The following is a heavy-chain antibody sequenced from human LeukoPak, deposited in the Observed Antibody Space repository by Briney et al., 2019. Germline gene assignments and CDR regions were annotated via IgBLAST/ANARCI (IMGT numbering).Heavy chain of an antibody. Sequence: GGSLRLSCAASGFTFSSDSMNWVRQAPGKGLEWVSSISSSSSYIYYADSVKGRFTISRDNAKNSLYLQMNSLRAEDTAVYYCARDQLAVAGSDYWGQGTLVTVSS. V-gene: IGHV3-21*01. CDR1: GFTFSSDS. J-gene: IGHJ4*02. CDR3: ARDQLAVAGSDY. D-gene: IGHD6-19*01. CDR2: ISSSSSYI.